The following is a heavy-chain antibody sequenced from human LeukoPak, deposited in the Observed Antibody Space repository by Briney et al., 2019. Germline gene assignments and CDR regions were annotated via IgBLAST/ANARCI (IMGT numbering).Heavy chain of an antibody. CDR2: INHSGST. CDR3: ARGITIFGVVNNWFDP. J-gene: IGHJ5*02. CDR1: GGSFSGYY. V-gene: IGHV4-34*01. Sequence: KPSETLSLTCAVYGGSFSGYYWSWIRQPPGKGLEWIGEINHSGSTNYNPSLKSRVTISVDTSKNQFSLKLSSVTAADTAVYCCARGITIFGVVNNWFDPWGQGTLVTVSS. D-gene: IGHD3-3*01.